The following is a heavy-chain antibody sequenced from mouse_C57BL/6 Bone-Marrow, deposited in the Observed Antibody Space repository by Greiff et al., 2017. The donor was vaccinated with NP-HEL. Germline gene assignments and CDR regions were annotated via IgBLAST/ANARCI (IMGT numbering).Heavy chain of an antibody. CDR1: GYTFTSYW. CDR2: IHPNSGST. CDR3: ARFITTVVAPYYAMDY. V-gene: IGHV1-64*01. J-gene: IGHJ4*01. D-gene: IGHD1-1*01. Sequence: QVQLQQPGAELVKPGASVKLSCKASGYTFTSYWMHWVKQRPGQGLEWIGMIHPNSGSTNYNEKFKSKATLTVAQSSSKAYMQLCSLTSEDSAVYYCARFITTVVAPYYAMDYWGQGTSVTVSS.